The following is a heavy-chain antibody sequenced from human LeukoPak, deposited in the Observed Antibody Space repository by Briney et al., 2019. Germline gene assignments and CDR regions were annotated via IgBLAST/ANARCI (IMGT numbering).Heavy chain of an antibody. CDR1: GYTFTTYY. J-gene: IGHJ6*03. Sequence: ASVKVSCKASGYTFTTYYMHWVRQAPGEGLEWMGIINPRGGGTSYAQKFQGRVTMTRDMSTSTVYMELSSLRSEDTAVYYCARVAAEVVGLPGAIGFGWLRRDYYYMDVWGKGTTVTVSS. CDR3: ARVAAEVVGLPGAIGFGWLRRDYYYMDV. CDR2: INPRGGGT. D-gene: IGHD2-2*02. V-gene: IGHV1-46*01.